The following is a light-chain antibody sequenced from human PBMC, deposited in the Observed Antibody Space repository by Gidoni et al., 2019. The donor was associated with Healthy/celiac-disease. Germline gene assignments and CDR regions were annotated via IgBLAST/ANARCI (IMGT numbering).Light chain of an antibody. CDR1: QSISSR. J-gene: IGKJ1*01. CDR2: NAS. Sequence: DIQMTQSPSSLSASVGDRVTITCRASQSISSRLAWYQQKPEKAPKLLIYNASSLESGVPSRFSGSGSGTEFTLTISSLQPDDFATYYCQQSNSYPWTFGQGTKVEIK. V-gene: IGKV1-5*03. CDR3: QQSNSYPWT.